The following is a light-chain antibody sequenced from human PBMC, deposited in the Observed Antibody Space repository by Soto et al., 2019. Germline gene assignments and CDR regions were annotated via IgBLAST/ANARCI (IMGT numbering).Light chain of an antibody. CDR1: KLGDKY. J-gene: IGLJ2*01. CDR3: QAWDSSTVF. Sequence: SYELTQPPSVSVSPGQTASITCSGDKLGDKYACWYQQKPGQSPVLVIYQDSKRPSGIPERFSGSNSGNTATLTISGTQAMDEADYYCQAWDSSTVFFGGGTKLT. V-gene: IGLV3-1*01. CDR2: QDS.